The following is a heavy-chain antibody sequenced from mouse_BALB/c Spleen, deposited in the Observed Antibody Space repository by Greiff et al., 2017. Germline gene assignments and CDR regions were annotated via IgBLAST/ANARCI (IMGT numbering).Heavy chain of an antibody. D-gene: IGHD1-1*01. CDR2: IYPGSGNT. CDR1: GYTFTDYY. V-gene: IGHV1-77*01. CDR3: ARSRSFAY. Sequence: QVHVKQSGAELARPGASVKLSCKASGYTFTDYYINWVKQRTGQGLEWIGEIYPGSGNTYYNEKFKGKATLTADKSSSTAYMQLSSLTSEDSAVYFCARSRSFAYWGQGTLVTVSA. J-gene: IGHJ3*01.